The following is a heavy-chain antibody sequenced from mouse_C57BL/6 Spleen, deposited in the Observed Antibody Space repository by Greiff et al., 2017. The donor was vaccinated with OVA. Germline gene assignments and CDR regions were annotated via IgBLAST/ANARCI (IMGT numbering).Heavy chain of an antibody. Sequence: EVQLQQSGPELVKPGASVKISCKASGYTFTDYYMNWVKQSHGKSLEWIGDINPNNGGTSYNQKFKGKATLTVDKSSSTAYMELRSLTSEDSAVYYCVCARITTVVATDWYFDVWGTGTTVTVSS. CDR1: GYTFTDYY. CDR2: INPNNGGT. D-gene: IGHD1-1*01. CDR3: VCARITTVVATDWYFDV. J-gene: IGHJ1*03. V-gene: IGHV1-26*01.